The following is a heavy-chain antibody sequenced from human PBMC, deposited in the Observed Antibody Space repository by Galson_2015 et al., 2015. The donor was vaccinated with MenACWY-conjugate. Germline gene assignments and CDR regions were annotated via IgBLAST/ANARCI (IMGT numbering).Heavy chain of an antibody. CDR1: GYIFSSYS. Sequence: SVKVSCKASGYIFSSYSVNWVRQAPGQGLEWMGWISPYNGNTNYAQKLQGRVTMTTDKSTSTAYMELSSLRSEDTAVYYCARGDCSSTSCYTTPLGDPWGQGTLVTVSS. CDR3: ARGDCSSTSCYTTPLGDP. J-gene: IGHJ5*02. V-gene: IGHV1-18*01. CDR2: ISPYNGNT. D-gene: IGHD2-2*02.